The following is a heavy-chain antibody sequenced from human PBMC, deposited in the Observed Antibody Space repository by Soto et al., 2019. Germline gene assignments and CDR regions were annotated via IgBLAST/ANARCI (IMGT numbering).Heavy chain of an antibody. CDR1: GYTFTRNW. CDR3: ATPGGRDFNAFDV. V-gene: IGHV5-51*01. D-gene: IGHD2-21*02. J-gene: IGHJ3*01. CDR2: IFPIDSDT. Sequence: GESLKISCKGSGYTFTRNWIGWVRQMPGKGLEWMGIIFPIDSDTRYSPSSQGQVTISADNSISTAYLQWSSLKASDTAIYYCATPGGRDFNAFDVWRQRTMVTVSS.